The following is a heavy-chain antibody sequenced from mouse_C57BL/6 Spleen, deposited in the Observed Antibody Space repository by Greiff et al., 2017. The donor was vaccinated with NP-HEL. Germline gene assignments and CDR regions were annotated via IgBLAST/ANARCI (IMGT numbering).Heavy chain of an antibody. J-gene: IGHJ3*01. V-gene: IGHV5-6*01. CDR3: ARHLDGYYVGWFAY. D-gene: IGHD2-3*01. Sequence: EVQRVESGGDLVKPGGSLKLSCAASGFTFSSYGMSWVRQTPDKRLEWVATISSGGSYTYYPDSVKGRFTISIDNAKNTLYLQMSSLKSDDTAMYYCARHLDGYYVGWFAYWGKGTLVTVSA. CDR2: ISSGGSYT. CDR1: GFTFSSYG.